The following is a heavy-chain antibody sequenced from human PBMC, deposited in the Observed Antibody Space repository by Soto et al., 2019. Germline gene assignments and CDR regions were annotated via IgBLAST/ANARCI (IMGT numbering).Heavy chain of an antibody. Sequence: AVKVSCKASGGTFSSYAISWVRQAPGQGLEWMGGIIPIFGTANYAQKFQGRVTITADKSTSPAYMELSSLRSEDTAVYSCATGRYSYGSLGYGMDVWGQGTTVTVSS. CDR3: ATGRYSYGSLGYGMDV. J-gene: IGHJ6*02. V-gene: IGHV1-69*06. CDR1: GGTFSSYA. CDR2: IIPIFGTA. D-gene: IGHD5-18*01.